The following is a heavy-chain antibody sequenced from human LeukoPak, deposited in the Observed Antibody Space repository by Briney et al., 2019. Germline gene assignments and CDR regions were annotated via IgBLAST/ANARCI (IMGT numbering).Heavy chain of an antibody. CDR3: ATAYGRGFDY. CDR1: GYNFTSRP. Sequence: ASVKVSCKASGYNFTSRPMNWVRQAPGQGLEWMGWINPNSGGTNYAQKFQGWVTMTRDTSISTAYMELSRLRSDDTAVYYCATAYGRGFDYWGQGTLVTVSS. J-gene: IGHJ4*02. CDR2: INPNSGGT. V-gene: IGHV1-2*04. D-gene: IGHD4-17*01.